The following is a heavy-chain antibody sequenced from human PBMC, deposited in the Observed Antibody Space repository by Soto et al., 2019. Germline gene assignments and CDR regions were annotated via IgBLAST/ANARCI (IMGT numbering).Heavy chain of an antibody. V-gene: IGHV3-30*18. J-gene: IGHJ6*02. D-gene: IGHD4-17*01. CDR2: ISYDGSNK. Sequence: QVPLVESGGGVVQPGRSLRLSCAASGFTFSSYGMHWVRQAPGKGLEWVAVISYDGSNKYYADSVKGRFTISRDNSKNTLYLQMNSLRAEDTAVYYCAKDTTDYGDFHSCYGMDVWGQGTTVTVSS. CDR3: AKDTTDYGDFHSCYGMDV. CDR1: GFTFSSYG.